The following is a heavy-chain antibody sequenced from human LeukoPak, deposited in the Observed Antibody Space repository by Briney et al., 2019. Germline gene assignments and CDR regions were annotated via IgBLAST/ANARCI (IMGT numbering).Heavy chain of an antibody. D-gene: IGHD5-18*01. CDR2: MTTSGNTI. V-gene: IGHV3-48*02. J-gene: IGHJ4*02. Sequence: PGGSLRLSCAASGFTFSNYAMKWVRQAPGKGLEWLSFMTTSGNTIFYAESVKDRFTISRDNAKKSLYLQMNSLRDEDTAVYYCARVGGDTAVTMYFEYWGQGTLVTVSS. CDR3: ARVGGDTAVTMYFEY. CDR1: GFTFSNYA.